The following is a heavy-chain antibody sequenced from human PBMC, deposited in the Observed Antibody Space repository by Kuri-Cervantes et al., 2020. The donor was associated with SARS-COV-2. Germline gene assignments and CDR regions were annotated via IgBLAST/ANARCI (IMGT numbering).Heavy chain of an antibody. CDR3: ARGYLTQIATTGAWFDP. V-gene: IGHV1-18*01. CDR2: ISAYNGNT. Sequence: ASVKVSCKASGYTFTSYGISWVRQAPGQGLEWMGRISAYNGNTNYAQKLQGRVTMTTDTSTSTAYMELRSLRSDDTAVYYCARGYLTQIATTGAWFDPWGQGTLVTVSS. CDR1: GYTFTSYG. J-gene: IGHJ5*02. D-gene: IGHD6-13*01.